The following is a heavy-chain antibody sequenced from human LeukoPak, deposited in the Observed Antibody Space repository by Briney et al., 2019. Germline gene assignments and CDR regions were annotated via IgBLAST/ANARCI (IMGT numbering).Heavy chain of an antibody. D-gene: IGHD1-26*01. CDR2: INPNSGDT. J-gene: IGHJ5*02. CDR1: GYTFTGYY. CDR3: ARGPLGARDWFDP. V-gene: IGHV1-2*02. Sequence: VASVKVSCKASGYTFTGYYMHWVRQAPGQGFEWMGWINPNSGDTKYAQKFQGRVTMARDTSINTAYMELSRLRSDDTAVYYCARGPLGARDWFDPWGQGTLVTVSS.